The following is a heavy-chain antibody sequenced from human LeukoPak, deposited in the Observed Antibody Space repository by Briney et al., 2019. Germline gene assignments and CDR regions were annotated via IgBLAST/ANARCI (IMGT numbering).Heavy chain of an antibody. D-gene: IGHD3-16*01. CDR1: GFIFNSYS. J-gene: IGHJ3*02. Sequence: PGGSLRLSCAASGFIFNSYSMNWVRQAPGKGLEWVSAISSSSSYKFNADSVKGRFTISRDNARNLLYLQMNSLRAEDTAVYYCATRENGIGAAFDIWGQGTMVTVSS. CDR2: ISSSSSYK. CDR3: ATRENGIGAAFDI. V-gene: IGHV3-21*01.